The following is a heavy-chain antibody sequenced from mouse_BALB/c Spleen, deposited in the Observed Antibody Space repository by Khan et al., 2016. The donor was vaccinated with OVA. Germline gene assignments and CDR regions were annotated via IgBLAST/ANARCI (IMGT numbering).Heavy chain of an antibody. CDR3: TRLAYYYNSEGFAY. D-gene: IGHD1-1*01. Sequence: EVELVESGGDLVKPGGSLKLSCATSGFTFSTYGMSWVRQTPDKRLEWVAAISSGGSYTYYPGRVKGRFTISRDNANNTLYLQMSSLKSEDTAIYYCTRLAYYYNSEGFAYWGQGTLVTVSA. V-gene: IGHV5-6*01. J-gene: IGHJ3*01. CDR1: GFTFSTYG. CDR2: ISSGGSYT.